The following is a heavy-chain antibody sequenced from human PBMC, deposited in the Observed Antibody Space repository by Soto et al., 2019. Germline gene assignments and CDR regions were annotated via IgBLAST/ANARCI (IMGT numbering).Heavy chain of an antibody. V-gene: IGHV4-34*01. Sequence: SETLSLTCAVYGGSFSGYYWSWIRQPPGKGLEWIGEINHSGSTNYNPSLKSRVTISVDTSKNQFSLKLSSVTAADTAVYYCARQAIFGVVITTYYFDYWGQGTLVTVSS. CDR3: ARQAIFGVVITTYYFDY. CDR2: INHSGST. D-gene: IGHD3-3*01. CDR1: GGSFSGYY. J-gene: IGHJ4*02.